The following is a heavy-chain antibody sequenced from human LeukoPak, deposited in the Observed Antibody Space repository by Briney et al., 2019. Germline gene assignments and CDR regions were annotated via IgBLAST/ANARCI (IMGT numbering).Heavy chain of an antibody. J-gene: IGHJ3*01. CDR3: VRDQFYAFDV. CDR2: IRTSGGVV. V-gene: IGHV3-48*02. Sequence: GGSLRLSCAASGFTFTSYTMNWVRQAPGKGLEWISYIRTSGGVVSYTDSVRGRFTISTDSARNSLYLQMNSLRDDDTAVYYCVRDQFYAFDVWGQGTMVTVSS. CDR1: GFTFTSYT.